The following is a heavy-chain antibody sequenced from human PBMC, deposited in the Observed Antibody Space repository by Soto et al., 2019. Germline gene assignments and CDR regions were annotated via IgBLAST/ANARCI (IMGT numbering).Heavy chain of an antibody. CDR2: IFYSGST. J-gene: IGHJ6*02. CDR1: GGSISSSSYY. Sequence: SETLSLTCTVSGGSISSSSYYWGWIRQPPGKGLEWIGSIFYSGSTYYNPSLKSRVTISVDTSKNSLYLQMNSLRAGDTAVYYCARGFGSYLGSMDVWGQGTTVTVSS. D-gene: IGHD1-26*01. V-gene: IGHV4-39*02. CDR3: ARGFGSYLGSMDV.